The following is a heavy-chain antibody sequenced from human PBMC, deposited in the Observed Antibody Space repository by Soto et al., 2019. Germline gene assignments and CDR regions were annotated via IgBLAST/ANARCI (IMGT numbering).Heavy chain of an antibody. V-gene: IGHV3-33*01. D-gene: IGHD3-10*01. Sequence: QVQVVESGGGVVQPGRSLRLSCAASGFTFSSYGMHWVRQAPGKGLEWVAIIWNDGTNEYYGDSVRGRFTISRDNSKNTMYLQMTSLRAEDTAVYYCARGGLRGKFDLFDPWGQGTLVTVSS. CDR3: ARGGLRGKFDLFDP. CDR2: IWNDGTNE. CDR1: GFTFSSYG. J-gene: IGHJ5*02.